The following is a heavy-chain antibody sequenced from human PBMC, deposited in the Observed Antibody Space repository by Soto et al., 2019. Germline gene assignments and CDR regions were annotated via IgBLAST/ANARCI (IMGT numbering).Heavy chain of an antibody. D-gene: IGHD2-2*03. Sequence: HPGGSLRLSCATSGFAFSSYTMSWVRQAPGKGLEWVSAISGGGAITYYADSVRGRFTISRDNSKSSLYLRMNSLRAEDTALYYCATGYCSSVTCYNFDFWGQGALVTVSS. CDR1: GFAFSSYT. CDR3: ATGYCSSVTCYNFDF. CDR2: ISGGGAIT. J-gene: IGHJ4*02. V-gene: IGHV3-23*01.